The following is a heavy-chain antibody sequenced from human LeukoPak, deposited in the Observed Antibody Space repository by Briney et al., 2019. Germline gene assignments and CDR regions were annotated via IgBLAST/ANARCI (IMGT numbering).Heavy chain of an antibody. D-gene: IGHD2-21*02. Sequence: SETLSLTCTVSGVSISSGSYYWSWIRQPAGKGLEWIGRIYTSGSTKYNPSLKSRVTISVDTSKNQFSLKLSSVTAADTAVYYCARIYCGGDCRGYYYHYYMDVWGKGTTVTISS. V-gene: IGHV4-61*02. CDR1: GVSISSGSYY. CDR3: ARIYCGGDCRGYYYHYYMDV. CDR2: IYTSGST. J-gene: IGHJ6*03.